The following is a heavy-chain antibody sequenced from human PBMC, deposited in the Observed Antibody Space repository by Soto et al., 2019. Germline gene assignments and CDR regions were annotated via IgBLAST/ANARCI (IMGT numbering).Heavy chain of an antibody. J-gene: IGHJ4*02. Sequence: VGSLRLSCAASGFTFSSYAMHWVRQAPGKGLEWVAVISYDGSNKYYADSVKGRFTISRDNSKNTLYLQMNSLRAEDTAVYYCARDGAAAVAGSRGYFDYWGQGTLVTVSS. CDR3: ARDGAAAVAGSRGYFDY. D-gene: IGHD6-19*01. V-gene: IGHV3-30-3*01. CDR2: ISYDGSNK. CDR1: GFTFSSYA.